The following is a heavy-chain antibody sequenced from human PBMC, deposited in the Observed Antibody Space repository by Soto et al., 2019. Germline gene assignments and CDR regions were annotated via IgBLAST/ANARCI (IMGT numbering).Heavy chain of an antibody. Sequence: QVQLQESGPGLVKPSGTLSLTCAVSGGSISSSNWWSWVRQPPGKGLEWIGEIYHSGSTNYNPSLKSRVTISVDKSKNQFSLKLSSVTAADTAVYYCARDYYDSSGYYYRSYYFDYWGQGTLVTVSS. CDR1: GGSISSSNW. CDR2: IYHSGST. V-gene: IGHV4-4*02. D-gene: IGHD3-22*01. J-gene: IGHJ4*02. CDR3: ARDYYDSSGYYYRSYYFDY.